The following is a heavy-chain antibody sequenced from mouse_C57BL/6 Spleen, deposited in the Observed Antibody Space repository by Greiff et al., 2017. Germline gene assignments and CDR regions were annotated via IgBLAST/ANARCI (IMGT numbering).Heavy chain of an antibody. D-gene: IGHD4-1*01. V-gene: IGHV1-53*01. CDR1: GYTFTSYW. Sequence: QVQLQQPGTELVKPGASVTLSCKASGYTFTSYWMRWVKRRPGRGLEWIGNIIPSNGGTNYNEKFKNKATLTVDKSSSTAYMQLSSLTSEDSAVYYCARSLGDWGQGTTLTVSS. CDR3: ARSLGD. J-gene: IGHJ2*01. CDR2: IIPSNGGT.